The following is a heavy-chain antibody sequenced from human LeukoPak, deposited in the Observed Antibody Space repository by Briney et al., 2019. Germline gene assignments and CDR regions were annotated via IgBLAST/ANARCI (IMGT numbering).Heavy chain of an antibody. Sequence: GGSLRLSCAASGFTFSSYGMHWVRQAPGKGLEWVAVIWYDGSNKYYADSVKGRFTISRDNSKNTLYLQVNSLRAEDTAVYYCARRSHSRAYFDYWGQGTLVTVSS. CDR1: GFTFSSYG. CDR3: ARRSHSRAYFDY. D-gene: IGHD4-11*01. V-gene: IGHV3-33*08. CDR2: IWYDGSNK. J-gene: IGHJ4*02.